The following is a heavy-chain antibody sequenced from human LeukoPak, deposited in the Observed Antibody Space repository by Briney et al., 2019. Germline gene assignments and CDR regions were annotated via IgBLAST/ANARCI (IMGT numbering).Heavy chain of an antibody. J-gene: IGHJ3*02. CDR3: ARSYGDYVQRPFDI. V-gene: IGHV4-39*07. CDR1: GGSVSMGSYS. CDR2: IYYSGNT. D-gene: IGHD4-17*01. Sequence: PSETLSLTGTVSGGSVSMGSYSGAGARQPPGKGLGWIGSIYYSGNTYYNTSLKSRVTISVDMSKNQFSLKLSSVTAADTAVYYCARSYGDYVQRPFDIWGQGTMVTVSS.